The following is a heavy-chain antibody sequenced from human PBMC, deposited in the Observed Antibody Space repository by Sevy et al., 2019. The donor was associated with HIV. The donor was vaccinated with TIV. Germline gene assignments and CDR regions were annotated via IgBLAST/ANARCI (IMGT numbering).Heavy chain of an antibody. D-gene: IGHD3-10*01. CDR3: ATPSPSVLWFGFDY. J-gene: IGHJ4*02. V-gene: IGHV1-24*01. Sequence: ASVKVSCKVSGYTLTELSMHWVRQAPGKGLEWMGGFDPEDGETIYAQKFQGRVTMTEDTSTDTAYMELSSLRSEDTAVYYCATPSPSVLWFGFDYWGQGTLVTVSS. CDR1: GYTLTELS. CDR2: FDPEDGET.